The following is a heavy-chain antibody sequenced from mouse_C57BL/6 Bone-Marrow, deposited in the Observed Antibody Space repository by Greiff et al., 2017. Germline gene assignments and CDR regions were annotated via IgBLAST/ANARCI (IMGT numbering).Heavy chain of an antibody. CDR1: GYTFTEYT. V-gene: IGHV1-62-2*01. J-gene: IGHJ3*01. CDR2: FYPGSGSI. Sequence: VQRVESGAELVKPGASVKLSCKASGYTFTEYTIHWVKQRSGQGLEWIGWFYPGSGSIKYNEKFKDKATLTADKSSSTVYMELSRLTSEDSAVYFCARHPHGSSYVGWFAYWGQGTLVTVSA. CDR3: ARHPHGSSYVGWFAY. D-gene: IGHD1-1*01.